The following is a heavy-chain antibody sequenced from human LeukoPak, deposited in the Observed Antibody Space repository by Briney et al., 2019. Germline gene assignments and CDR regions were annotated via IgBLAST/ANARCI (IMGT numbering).Heavy chain of an antibody. J-gene: IGHJ4*02. CDR2: IIPIFGTA. CDR3: ARVDCSGGSCYGY. Sequence: SVKVSCKASGGTFSSYAISWVRQAPGQGLEWMGGIIPIFGTANYAQKFQGRVTITADESTSTAYMELSSLRFEDTAVYYCARVDCSGGSCYGYWGQGTLVTVSS. CDR1: GGTFSSYA. V-gene: IGHV1-69*13. D-gene: IGHD2-15*01.